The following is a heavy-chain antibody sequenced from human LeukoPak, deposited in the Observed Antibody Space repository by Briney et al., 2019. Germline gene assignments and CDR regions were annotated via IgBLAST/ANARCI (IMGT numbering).Heavy chain of an antibody. CDR2: IGTAGDT. CDR1: GFTFSSYD. D-gene: IGHD3-22*01. Sequence: GGSLRLSCAASGFTFSSYDMHWVRQATGKGLEWVSAIGTAGDTYYPGSVKGRFTISTDSSKNTLYLQMNSLRAEDTAVYYCVKDLYDSPFDYWGQGTLVTVSS. V-gene: IGHV3-13*01. J-gene: IGHJ4*02. CDR3: VKDLYDSPFDY.